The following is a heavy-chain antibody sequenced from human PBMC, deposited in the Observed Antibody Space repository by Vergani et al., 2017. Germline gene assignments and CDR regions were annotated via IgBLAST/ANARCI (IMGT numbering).Heavy chain of an antibody. CDR1: GFTFSSYG. Sequence: QVQLVESGGGVVQPGRSLRLSCAASGFTFSSYGMHWVRQAPGKGLEWVAVIWYDGSNKYYADSVKGRFTISRDNSKNTLYLRMNSLRAEETAVYYCARGPDYGGNVPSYYMDVWGKGTTVTGSS. D-gene: IGHD4-23*01. CDR3: ARGPDYGGNVPSYYMDV. V-gene: IGHV3-33*01. J-gene: IGHJ6*03. CDR2: IWYDGSNK.